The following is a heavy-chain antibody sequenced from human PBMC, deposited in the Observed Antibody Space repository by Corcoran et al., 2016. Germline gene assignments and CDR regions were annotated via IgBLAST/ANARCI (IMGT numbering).Heavy chain of an antibody. Sequence: QVQLVQSGAEVKKPGSSVKVSCKASGGTFSSYAISWVRQAPGQGLEWMGGIIPIFGTANYAQKFQGRVTITADESTSTAYMELSSLRSEDTAVYYCARVATMVRGVITSSYYYYGMDVWGQGTTVTGSS. CDR1: GGTFSSYA. D-gene: IGHD3-10*01. CDR3: ARVATMVRGVITSSYYYYGMDV. J-gene: IGHJ6*02. CDR2: IIPIFGTA. V-gene: IGHV1-69*01.